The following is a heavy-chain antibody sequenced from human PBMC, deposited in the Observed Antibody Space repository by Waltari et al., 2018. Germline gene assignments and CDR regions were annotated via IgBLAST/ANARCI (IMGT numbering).Heavy chain of an antibody. CDR3: ASNYYDSSGYYYEDY. Sequence: QVQLVQSGAEVKKPGASVKVSCKASGYTFTDYYMHWVRQAPGQGLEWMGWINPNSGGTLYAQKFQGRVTITRDTSISTAYMELSRLRSDDTAVYYCASNYYDSSGYYYEDYWGQRTLVTVSS. V-gene: IGHV1-2*02. CDR2: INPNSGGT. J-gene: IGHJ4*02. CDR1: GYTFTDYY. D-gene: IGHD3-22*01.